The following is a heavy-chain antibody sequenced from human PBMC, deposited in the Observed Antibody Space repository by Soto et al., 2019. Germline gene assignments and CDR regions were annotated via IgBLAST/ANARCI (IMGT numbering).Heavy chain of an antibody. CDR2: IIPMFGTS. J-gene: IGHJ4*02. D-gene: IGHD2-2*02. V-gene: IGHV1-69*01. CDR3: ARGSCSSTSCYKEYYFDL. Sequence: QVQLVQSGAEVKKPGSSVKVSCKASGGTFSGYAISWVRQAPGQGLEWMGEIIPMFGTSNYAQKFQGRVTITADESTSTAXMELSSLRSEDTAVYYCARGSCSSTSCYKEYYFDLWGQGTLVTVSS. CDR1: GGTFSGYA.